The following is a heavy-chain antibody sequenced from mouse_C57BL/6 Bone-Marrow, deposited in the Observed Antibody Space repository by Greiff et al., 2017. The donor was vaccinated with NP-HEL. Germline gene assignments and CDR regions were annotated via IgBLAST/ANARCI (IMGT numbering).Heavy chain of an antibody. Sequence: VKLQESGAELVRPGASVKLSCKASGYTFTDYYINWVKQRPGQGLEWIARIYPGSGNTYYNEKFKGKATLTAEKSSSTAYMQLSSLTSEDSAVYFCARDSITTGLAKGFAYWGQGTLVTVSA. CDR1: GYTFTDYY. CDR2: IYPGSGNT. J-gene: IGHJ3*01. CDR3: ARDSITTGLAKGFAY. V-gene: IGHV1-76*01. D-gene: IGHD1-2*01.